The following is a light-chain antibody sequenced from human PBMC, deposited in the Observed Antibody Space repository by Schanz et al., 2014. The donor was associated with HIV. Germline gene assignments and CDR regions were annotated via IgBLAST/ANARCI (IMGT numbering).Light chain of an antibody. CDR1: QSVSGN. J-gene: IGKJ4*01. CDR3: QQCYSAPVT. V-gene: IGKV3-15*01. Sequence: EIVMTQSPATLSVSPGERATLSCRASQSVSGNLAWYQQKPGQAPRLLIHDVSTRVTGIPARFSGSGSGTEFTLTISSLQSEDVAAYYCQQCYSAPVTFGGGTKVEIK. CDR2: DVS.